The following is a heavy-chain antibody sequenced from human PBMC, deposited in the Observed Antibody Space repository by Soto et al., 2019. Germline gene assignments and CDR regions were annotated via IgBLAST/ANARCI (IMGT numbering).Heavy chain of an antibody. CDR2: ISGSGGST. V-gene: IGHV3-23*01. Sequence: EVQLLESGGGLVQPGGSLRLSCAASGFTFSSYAMSWVRQAPGKGLEWVSAISGSGGSTYYADSVKGRFTISRDNSKNTLYLQMNSLRAEDTAVYYCAKEQATGTNYYYYGMDVWGQGTTVTVSS. J-gene: IGHJ6*02. CDR3: AKEQATGTNYYYYGMDV. CDR1: GFTFSSYA. D-gene: IGHD4-17*01.